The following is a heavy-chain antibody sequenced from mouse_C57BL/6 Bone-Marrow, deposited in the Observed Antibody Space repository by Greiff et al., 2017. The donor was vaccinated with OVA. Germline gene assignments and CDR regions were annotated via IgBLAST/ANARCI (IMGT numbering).Heavy chain of an antibody. D-gene: IGHD1-1*01. J-gene: IGHJ4*01. CDR1: GFTFTDYY. V-gene: IGHV7-3*01. CDR2: IRNKANGYTT. Sequence: EVKLVESGGGLVQPGGSLSLSCAASGFTFTDYYMSWVRQPPGKALEWLGFIRNKANGYTTEYSASVKGRFTISRDNSQSILYLQMNALRAEDSATYYCARYLSTVVARDAMDYWGQGTSVTVSS. CDR3: ARYLSTVVARDAMDY.